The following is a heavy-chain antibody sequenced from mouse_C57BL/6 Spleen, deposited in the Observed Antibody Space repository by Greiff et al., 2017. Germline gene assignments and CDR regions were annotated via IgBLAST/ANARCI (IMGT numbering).Heavy chain of an antibody. Sequence: EVQLQESGAELVRPGASVKLSCTASGFNIKDDYMHWVKQRPEQGLEWIGWIDPENGDTEYASKFQGKATITADTSSNTAYLQLSSLTSEDTAVYYCTTPYYMTYWGQGTLVTVSA. CDR2: IDPENGDT. V-gene: IGHV14-4*01. J-gene: IGHJ3*01. CDR1: GFNIKDDY. D-gene: IGHD2-12*01. CDR3: TTPYYMTY.